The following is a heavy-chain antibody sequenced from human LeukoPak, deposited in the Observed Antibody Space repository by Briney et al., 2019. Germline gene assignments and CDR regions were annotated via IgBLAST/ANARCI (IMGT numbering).Heavy chain of an antibody. V-gene: IGHV1-18*01. CDR2: ISAYNGNT. CDR3: TTVKHTALDY. CDR1: GYTFTSYG. D-gene: IGHD5-18*01. J-gene: IGHJ4*02. Sequence: WASVKVSCKASGYTFTSYGISWVRQAPGQGLEWMGWISAYNGNTNYAQKLQGRVTMTTDTSTSTAYMELRSLRSDDTAVYYCTTVKHTALDYWGQGTLVTVSS.